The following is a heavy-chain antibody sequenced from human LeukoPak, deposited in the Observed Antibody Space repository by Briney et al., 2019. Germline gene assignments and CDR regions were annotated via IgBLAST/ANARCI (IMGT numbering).Heavy chain of an antibody. Sequence: GGSLRLSCAASGFTFSSYAMSWVRQAPGKGLEWVSSISSSSSYIYYADSVKGRFTISRDNAKNSLYLQMNSLRAEDTAVYYCARDQDGSGSYYDYWGQGTLVTVSS. D-gene: IGHD3-10*01. CDR1: GFTFSSYA. CDR3: ARDQDGSGSYYDY. J-gene: IGHJ4*02. CDR2: ISSSSSYI. V-gene: IGHV3-21*01.